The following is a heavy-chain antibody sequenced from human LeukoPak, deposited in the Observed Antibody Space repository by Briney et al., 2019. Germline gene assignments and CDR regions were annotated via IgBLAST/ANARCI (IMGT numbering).Heavy chain of an antibody. J-gene: IGHJ4*02. CDR2: IMPIFGTA. D-gene: IGHD4-11*01. CDR3: ASGAVTTSGGTPYFDY. CDR1: GGTFSSYA. V-gene: IGHV1-69*05. Sequence: ASVKVSCKASGGTFSSYAISWVRQAPGQGLEWMGGIMPIFGTANYAQKFQGRVTITTDESTSTAYMELSSLRSEDTAVYYCASGAVTTSGGTPYFDYWGQGTLVTVSS.